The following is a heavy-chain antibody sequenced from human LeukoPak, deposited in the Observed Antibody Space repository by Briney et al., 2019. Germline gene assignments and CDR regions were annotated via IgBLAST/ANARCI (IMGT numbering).Heavy chain of an antibody. Sequence: SVKVSCKASGGTFSSYAISWVRQAPGQGLEWMGGIIPIFGTANYAQKFQGRVTITRDTSASTAYMELSSLRSEDTAVYYCAYSNWFDPWDQGTLVTVSS. CDR3: AYSNWFDP. J-gene: IGHJ5*02. CDR2: IIPIFGTA. V-gene: IGHV1-69*05. D-gene: IGHD2-15*01. CDR1: GGTFSSYA.